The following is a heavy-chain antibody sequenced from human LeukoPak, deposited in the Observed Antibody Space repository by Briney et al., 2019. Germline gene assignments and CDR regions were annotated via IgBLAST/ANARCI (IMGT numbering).Heavy chain of an antibody. V-gene: IGHV1-18*01. Sequence: ASVKVSCKASGYTFTSYGISWVRQAPGQGLEWMGWISAYNGNTNYAQKLQGRVTMTTDTSTSTAYMELRSLRSDDAAVYYCARGLYYDNSGYYYVGSGAAFDIWGQGTMVTVSS. CDR3: ARGLYYDNSGYYYVGSGAAFDI. D-gene: IGHD3-22*01. CDR1: GYTFTSYG. CDR2: ISAYNGNT. J-gene: IGHJ3*02.